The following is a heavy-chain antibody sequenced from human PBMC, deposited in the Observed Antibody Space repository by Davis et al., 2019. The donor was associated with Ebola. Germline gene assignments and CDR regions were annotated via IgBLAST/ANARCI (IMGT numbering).Heavy chain of an antibody. CDR2: IYSSETT. CDR1: GGSTSGHY. V-gene: IGHV4-59*11. D-gene: IGHD5-24*01. Sequence: SETLSLTCTVPGGSTSGHYWSWIRQTPGKGLEYIGYIYSSETTSYNPALKGRVSISVDTSKNQFSLKLSSVTAADTAMYYCARDGYNYSFFDYWGQGTLVTVSS. J-gene: IGHJ4*02. CDR3: ARDGYNYSFFDY.